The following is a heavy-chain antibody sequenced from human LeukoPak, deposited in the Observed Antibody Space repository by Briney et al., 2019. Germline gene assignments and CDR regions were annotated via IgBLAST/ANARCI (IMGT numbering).Heavy chain of an antibody. D-gene: IGHD5-24*01. Sequence: SETLSLTCTVSGGSINNYYWSWIRQPPGKGLEWIGYISYSGSTNYNPSLKSRVTISVDTSKNQFSLRLTSVTAADTAVYYCARDREMATKYYYGMDVWGQGTTATVSS. CDR2: ISYSGST. V-gene: IGHV4-59*01. CDR1: GGSINNYY. J-gene: IGHJ6*02. CDR3: ARDREMATKYYYGMDV.